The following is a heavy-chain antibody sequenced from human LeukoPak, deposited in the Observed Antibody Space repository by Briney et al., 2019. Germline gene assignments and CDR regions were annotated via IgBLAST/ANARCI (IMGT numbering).Heavy chain of an antibody. J-gene: IGHJ4*02. CDR1: GGSISSSTYY. CDR3: ARGPLSITMVRGVIRDGYGY. Sequence: PSETLSLTCTVSGGSISSSTYYWGWIRQPPGKGLEWIGSMYYTGRTYYNPSLKSRVTISVDTSKNQFSLKLSSVTAADTAVYYCARGPLSITMVRGVIRDGYGYWGQGTLVTVSS. V-gene: IGHV4-39*01. D-gene: IGHD3-10*01. CDR2: MYYTGRT.